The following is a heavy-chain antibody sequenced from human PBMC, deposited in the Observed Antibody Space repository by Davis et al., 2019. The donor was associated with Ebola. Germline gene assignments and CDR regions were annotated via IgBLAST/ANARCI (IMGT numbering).Heavy chain of an antibody. CDR3: ARVNPIAAAGT. D-gene: IGHD6-13*01. CDR2: FYYSGIT. J-gene: IGHJ4*02. Sequence: MPSETLSLTCTVSGGSITSNDYYWGWIRQSPGRGLEWIGTFYYSGITFYNPSLKSRVTISVDTSKNQFSLKLSSVTAADTAVYYCARVNPIAAAGTWGQGTLVTVSS. V-gene: IGHV4-39*07. CDR1: GGSITSNDYY.